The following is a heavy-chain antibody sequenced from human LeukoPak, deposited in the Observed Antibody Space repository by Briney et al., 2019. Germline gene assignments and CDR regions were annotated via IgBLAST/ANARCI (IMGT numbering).Heavy chain of an antibody. CDR3: ARPPPYCSSTSCSWFDP. J-gene: IGHJ5*02. V-gene: IGHV4-31*03. CDR1: GGSISSGGYY. CDR2: IYYSGST. Sequence: SQTLSLTCTVSGGSISSGGYYWSWIRQHPGKGLEWIGYIYYSGSTYYNPSLKSRVTISVDTSKKQFSLKLSSVTAADTAVYYCARPPPYCSSTSCSWFDPWGQGTLVTVSS. D-gene: IGHD2-2*01.